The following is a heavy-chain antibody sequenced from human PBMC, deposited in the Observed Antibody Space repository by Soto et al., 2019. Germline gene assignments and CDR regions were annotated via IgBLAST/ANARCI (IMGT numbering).Heavy chain of an antibody. CDR2: IIPIFGTA. V-gene: IGHV1-69*01. CDR1: GGTFSSYA. D-gene: IGHD6-13*01. CDR3: ASEGRIAAAGPRWFAP. Sequence: QVQLVQSGAEVKKPGSSVKVSCKASGGTFSSYAISWVRQAPAQGVEWMRGIIPIFGTANYAQKLQGRVTLSADESTSTASMELSSLSSEDTAVYYCASEGRIAAAGPRWFAPWGQGTLVTVSS. J-gene: IGHJ5*02.